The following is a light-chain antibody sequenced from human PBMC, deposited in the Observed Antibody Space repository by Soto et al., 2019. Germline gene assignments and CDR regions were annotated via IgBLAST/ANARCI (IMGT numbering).Light chain of an antibody. Sequence: QSAPTQPASVSGSPGQSITISCTGTSRDVGGYKYVSWYQQHPGKAPKLMIYEVSNRPSGVSNRFSGSKSGNTASLTISGLQAEDEADYYCNSYTSSSTLYVFGTGTKVTVL. V-gene: IGLV2-14*01. CDR1: SRDVGGYKY. J-gene: IGLJ1*01. CDR2: EVS. CDR3: NSYTSSSTLYV.